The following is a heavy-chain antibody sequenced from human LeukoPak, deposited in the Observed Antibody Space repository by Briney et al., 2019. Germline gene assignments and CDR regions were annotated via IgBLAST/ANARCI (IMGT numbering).Heavy chain of an antibody. J-gene: IGHJ5*02. D-gene: IGHD1-7*01. CDR1: GGSISSYY. Sequence: SETLSLTCTVSGGSISSYYWSWIRQPPGKGLEWIGYIYYSGSTNYNPSLESRVTISVDTSKNQFSLKLSSVTAADTAVYYCARVEDWNYALWFDPWGQGTLVTVSS. CDR3: ARVEDWNYALWFDP. CDR2: IYYSGST. V-gene: IGHV4-59*01.